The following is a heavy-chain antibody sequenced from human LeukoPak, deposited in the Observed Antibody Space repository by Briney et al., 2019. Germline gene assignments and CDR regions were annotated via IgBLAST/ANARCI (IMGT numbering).Heavy chain of an antibody. J-gene: IGHJ4*02. CDR1: GFTFDDYA. D-gene: IGHD6-13*01. V-gene: IGHV3-9*01. CDR3: ARVGSSPYFDY. Sequence: QSGGSLRLSCAASGFTFDDYAMHWVRQAPGKGLEWVSGISWNSGSIGYADSVKGRFTISRDNAKNSLYLQMNSLRAEDTALYYCARVGSSPYFDYWGQGTLVTVSS. CDR2: ISWNSGSI.